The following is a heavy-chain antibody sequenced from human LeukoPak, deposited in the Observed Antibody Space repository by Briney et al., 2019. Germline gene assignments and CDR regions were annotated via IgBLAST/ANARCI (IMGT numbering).Heavy chain of an antibody. J-gene: IGHJ3*02. CDR2: IYYSGST. D-gene: IGHD4-17*01. Sequence: SETLSLTCTVSGGSISSSSYYWGWIRQPPGKGLEWIGSIYYSGSTYYHPSLKSRVTISVDTSKNQFSLKLSSVTAADTAVYYCARHPYHNDYGDLDNAFDIWGQGTMVTVSS. CDR1: GGSISSSSYY. V-gene: IGHV4-39*01. CDR3: ARHPYHNDYGDLDNAFDI.